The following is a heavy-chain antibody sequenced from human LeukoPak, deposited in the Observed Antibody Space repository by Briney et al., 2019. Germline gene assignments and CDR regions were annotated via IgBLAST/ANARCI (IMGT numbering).Heavy chain of an antibody. Sequence: SETLSLTCSVSGGSISSYYWNWIRQPAGKGLEWIGRIYTSGSTNYNPSLKSRVTMSVDTSTNQFSLKLSSVTAADTAVYYCARLGLSGNAFDIWGQGTMVTVSS. J-gene: IGHJ3*02. CDR2: IYTSGST. V-gene: IGHV4-4*07. CDR1: GGSISSYY. D-gene: IGHD2-15*01. CDR3: ARLGLSGNAFDI.